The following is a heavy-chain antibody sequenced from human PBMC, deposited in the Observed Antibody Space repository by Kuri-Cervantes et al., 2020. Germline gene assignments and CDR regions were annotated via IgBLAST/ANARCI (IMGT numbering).Heavy chain of an antibody. D-gene: IGHD1-1*01. CDR3: ARGGSGFDY. Sequence: ASVKVSCKASGYTFTGYYMHWVRQAPGQGLEWMGGIIPIFGTANYAQKFQGRVLMTRNASISTAYMELSSLRSEDTAVYYCARGGSGFDYWGQGTLVTVSS. V-gene: IGHV1-2*02. CDR1: GYTFTGYY. CDR2: IIPIFGTA. J-gene: IGHJ4*02.